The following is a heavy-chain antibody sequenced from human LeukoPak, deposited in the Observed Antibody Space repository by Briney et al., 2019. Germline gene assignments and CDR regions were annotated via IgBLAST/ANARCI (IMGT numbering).Heavy chain of an antibody. CDR3: ARVLMGIAAAGKDY. D-gene: IGHD6-13*01. CDR1: GYTFTGYY. CDR2: INPNSGGT. Sequence: GASLKGSCEASGYTFTGYYMHWVRQAPGQGLEWMGRINPNSGGTNYAQKFQGGVTMTRDTSISTAYMELSRLRSDDTAVYYCARVLMGIAAAGKDYWGQGTLVTVSS. J-gene: IGHJ4*02. V-gene: IGHV1-2*06.